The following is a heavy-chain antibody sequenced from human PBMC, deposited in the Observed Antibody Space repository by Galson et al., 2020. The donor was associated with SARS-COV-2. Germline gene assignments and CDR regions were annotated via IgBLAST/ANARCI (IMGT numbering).Heavy chain of an antibody. CDR1: GFTFSSYA. D-gene: IGHD3-10*01. CDR3: ARENVLLWFGEAGYAFDI. V-gene: IGHV3-30-3*01. J-gene: IGHJ3*02. Sequence: GGSLRLSCAASGFTFSSYAMHWVRQAPGKGLEWVAVISYDGSNKYYADSVKGRFTISRDNSKNTLYLQMNSLRAEDTAVYYCARENVLLWFGEAGYAFDIWGQGTMVTVSS. CDR2: ISYDGSNK.